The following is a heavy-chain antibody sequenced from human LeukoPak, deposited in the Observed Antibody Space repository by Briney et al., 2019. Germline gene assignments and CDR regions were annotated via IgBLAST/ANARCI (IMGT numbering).Heavy chain of an antibody. CDR3: AGICNSASCFNFFKY. CDR2: ISGYNGNT. D-gene: IGHD2-2*01. Sequence: ASVKVSCKAAGHTFTNYDFGWVRQAPGQGLEWMGWISGYNGNTNYAQKFQGRITMTTDTSTSTVYMDLRSLRSDDTAIYYCAGICNSASCFNFFKYWGQRTLVTVSS. V-gene: IGHV1-18*01. CDR1: GHTFTNYD. J-gene: IGHJ4*02.